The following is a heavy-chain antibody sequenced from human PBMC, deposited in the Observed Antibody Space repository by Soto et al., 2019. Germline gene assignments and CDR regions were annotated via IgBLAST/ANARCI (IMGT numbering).Heavy chain of an antibody. CDR1: GYTFTSYG. CDR3: ASVWGNCGDYYNNWFDP. J-gene: IGHJ5*02. D-gene: IGHD4-17*01. CDR2: ISAYNGNT. Sequence: ASVKVSCKASGYTFTSYGISWVRQAPGQGLEWMGWISAYNGNTNYAQKLQGRVTMTTDTSTSTAYMELRSLRSDDTAVYYCASVWGNCGDYYNNWFDPWSRGTLVPVSS. V-gene: IGHV1-18*01.